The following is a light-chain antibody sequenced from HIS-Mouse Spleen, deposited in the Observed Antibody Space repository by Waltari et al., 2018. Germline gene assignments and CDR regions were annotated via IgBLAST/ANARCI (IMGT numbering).Light chain of an antibody. Sequence: QSALTQPASVSGSPGQSITISCTGTSSDVGGYNYVPWYQQHPGKAPKLMIYDVSKRPSGFSNRFSGSKSGNTASLTISGLQAEDEADYYCSSYTSSSFNVVFGGGTKLTVL. J-gene: IGLJ2*01. V-gene: IGLV2-14*03. CDR3: SSYTSSSFNVV. CDR2: DVS. CDR1: SSDVGGYNY.